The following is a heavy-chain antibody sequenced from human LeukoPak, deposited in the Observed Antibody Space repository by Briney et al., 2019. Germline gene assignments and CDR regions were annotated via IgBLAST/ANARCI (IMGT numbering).Heavy chain of an antibody. Sequence: SETLSLTCTVSGVSINTYFWSWIRQPPGKGLEWIGYVYYNGITNYNPSLKSRVTISVDTSKNQFSLKLSSVTAADTAVYHCARLLSIVVVPGATFWLDPWGQGTLVTVSS. CDR3: ARLLSIVVVPGATFWLDP. CDR2: VYYNGIT. D-gene: IGHD2-2*01. CDR1: GVSINTYF. V-gene: IGHV4-59*12. J-gene: IGHJ5*02.